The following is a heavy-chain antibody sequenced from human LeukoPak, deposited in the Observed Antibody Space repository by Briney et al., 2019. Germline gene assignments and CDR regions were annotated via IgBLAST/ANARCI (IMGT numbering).Heavy chain of an antibody. V-gene: IGHV3-53*01. J-gene: IGHJ4*02. Sequence: GGSLRLSCAASGFPFSDYVMHWVRQAPGKGLEGVSLIYSGGSTDYTDSVKGRFTISRDNSKNTLYHQMNSLRAEDTAVYYCARRAGGYSHPYDYWGQGTLVTVSS. CDR2: IYSGGST. D-gene: IGHD4-23*01. CDR3: ARRAGGYSHPYDY. CDR1: GFPFSDYV.